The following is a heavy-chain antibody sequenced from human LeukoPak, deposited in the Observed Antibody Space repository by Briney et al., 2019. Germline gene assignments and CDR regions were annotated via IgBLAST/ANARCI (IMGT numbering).Heavy chain of an antibody. J-gene: IGHJ3*02. V-gene: IGHV4-31*03. CDR1: GGSISSGDYY. Sequence: PSETLSLTCTVSGGSISSGDYYWNWIRQHPGKGLEWIGYIYYSGSTYYNPSLKSRVTISVDTSKNQFSLKLSSVTAADTAVYYCARDLLYYDTSAYYPPGAFDIWGRGTMVTVSS. CDR2: IYYSGST. CDR3: ARDLLYYDTSAYYPPGAFDI. D-gene: IGHD3-22*01.